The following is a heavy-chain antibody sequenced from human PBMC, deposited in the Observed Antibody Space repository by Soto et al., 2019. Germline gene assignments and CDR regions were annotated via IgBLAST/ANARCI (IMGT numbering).Heavy chain of an antibody. Sequence: HVQLVESGGGVVQPGASLRLSCAASGLTFKTHAMQWVRQAPGKGLEWMAVIAYDGNEKFYADSVKGRFTISRDNSKNALYLQINTLRNEDTAVYYCGKDVGDYVPYYYGVDVWGQGTTVTVSS. D-gene: IGHD1-26*01. CDR2: IAYDGNEK. J-gene: IGHJ6*02. CDR1: GLTFKTHA. V-gene: IGHV3-30*18. CDR3: GKDVGDYVPYYYGVDV.